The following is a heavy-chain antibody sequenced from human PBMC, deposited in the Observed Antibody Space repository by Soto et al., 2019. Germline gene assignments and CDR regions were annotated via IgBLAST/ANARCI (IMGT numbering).Heavy chain of an antibody. Sequence: QVQLVESGGGVVQAGGSLGLSCTASGFTFSTYGMHWVRQAPGKGPEWVAVMSHDGSHKAFLDSVKGRFIISRDNSKKTLYLQMNSLRPDDTAVDYWAGLPRSGWDHSYCGMDVWGQGTTVIVSS. V-gene: IGHV3-30*03. CDR3: AGLPRSGWDHSYCGMDV. D-gene: IGHD6-19*01. CDR2: MSHDGSHK. J-gene: IGHJ6*02. CDR1: GFTFSTYG.